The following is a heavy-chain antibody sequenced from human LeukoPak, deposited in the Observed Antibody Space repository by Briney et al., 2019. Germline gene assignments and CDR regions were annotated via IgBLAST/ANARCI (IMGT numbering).Heavy chain of an antibody. V-gene: IGHV1-18*01. CDR1: GFTFTSYR. Sequence: ASVKVSCKTSGFTFTSYRLSWVRQAPGQGLEWVGWINPYNGNTNYAQRVQGRVSMTTDTSTTTAYMELRSPRSDDTAVYYCAGGDLDYGGNFDFWGQGTLVTVSS. D-gene: IGHD4-23*01. J-gene: IGHJ4*02. CDR2: INPYNGNT. CDR3: AGGDLDYGGNFDF.